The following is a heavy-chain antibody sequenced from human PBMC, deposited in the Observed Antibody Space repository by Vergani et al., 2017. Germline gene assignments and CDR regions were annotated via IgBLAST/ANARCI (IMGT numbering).Heavy chain of an antibody. CDR1: GYTFTSYY. CDR3: ARDALFSVFGYCAGSTCYPDY. J-gene: IGHJ4*02. D-gene: IGHD2-15*01. V-gene: IGHV1-46*01. Sequence: QVQLVQSGAEVKKPGASVKVSCKASGYTFTSYYMHWVRQAPGQGLEWMGIINPSGGSTSYAQKFQGRVTMTRDTSTSTVYMELSSLRSEDTAVYYCARDALFSVFGYCAGSTCYPDYWGQGTLVTVSS. CDR2: INPSGGST.